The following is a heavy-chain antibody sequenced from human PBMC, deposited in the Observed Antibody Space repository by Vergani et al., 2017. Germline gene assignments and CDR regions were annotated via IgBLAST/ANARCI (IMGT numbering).Heavy chain of an antibody. Sequence: EVQLLETGGGLVQPGGSLRLSCAASGFTFSSYAMSWVRQAPGKGLEWVSAISSSSSYIYYADSVKGRFTISRDNAKNSLYLQMNSLRAEDTAVYYCARDKARDIVVVVAVTLRNYYYYGMGVWGQGTTVTVSS. CDR1: GFTFSSYA. D-gene: IGHD2-15*01. CDR2: ISSSSSYI. V-gene: IGHV3-21*01. J-gene: IGHJ6*02. CDR3: ARDKARDIVVVVAVTLRNYYYYGMGV.